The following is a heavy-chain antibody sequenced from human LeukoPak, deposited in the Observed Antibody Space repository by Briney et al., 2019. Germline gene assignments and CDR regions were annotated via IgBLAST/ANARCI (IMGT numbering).Heavy chain of an antibody. Sequence: SETLSLTCTVSGGSISSGGYYWSWIPQHPGKGLEWIGYIYYSVSTYYKPSLKSRVTISVDTSKNQFSLKLSCVTAADTAVCYCARVRGSGSDEFDYWGQGTLVTVYS. CDR3: ARVRGSGSDEFDY. D-gene: IGHD3-10*01. CDR1: GGSISSGGYY. CDR2: IYYSVST. J-gene: IGHJ4*02. V-gene: IGHV4-31*03.